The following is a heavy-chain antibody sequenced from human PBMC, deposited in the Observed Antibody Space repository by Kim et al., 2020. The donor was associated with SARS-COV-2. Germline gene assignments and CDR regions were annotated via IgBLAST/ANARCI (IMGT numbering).Heavy chain of an antibody. D-gene: IGHD6-19*01. CDR3: ARRQFSSGWYYFDY. J-gene: IGHJ4*02. V-gene: IGHV3-74*01. Sequence: SAASVKGRFTSSRDNAKNTLYLQMNSLRADDTAVYYCARRQFSSGWYYFDYWGQGTLVTVSS.